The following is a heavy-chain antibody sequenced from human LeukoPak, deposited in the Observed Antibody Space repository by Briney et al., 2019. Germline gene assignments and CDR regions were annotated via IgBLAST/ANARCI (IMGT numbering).Heavy chain of an antibody. J-gene: IGHJ4*02. CDR3: ARFTPSSRLPIGLNNSGSFDY. CDR1: GGSFSANY. D-gene: IGHD3-10*01. Sequence: SETLSLTCAVYGGSFSANYWSWIRQPPGKGLEWIGEVNHSGGTNYNTSLKSRVTISIDTSKNQFYLRLTSVTAADTAVYHCARFTPSSRLPIGLNNSGSFDYWGQGTLVTVSS. CDR2: VNHSGGT. V-gene: IGHV4-34*01.